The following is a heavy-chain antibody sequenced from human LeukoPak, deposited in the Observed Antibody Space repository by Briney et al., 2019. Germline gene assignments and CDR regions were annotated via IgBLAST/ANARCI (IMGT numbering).Heavy chain of an antibody. CDR1: GGSISSNSYY. Sequence: SETLSLTCTVSGGSISSNSYYWGWILQSPGKGLEWIANIYYSGSTYYNPSLKSRVTISVDTSKNQFSLKLSSVTAADTAVYYCAREPTSYSYDLDNWFDPWGQGTLVTVSS. V-gene: IGHV4-39*07. CDR3: AREPTSYSYDLDNWFDP. J-gene: IGHJ5*02. D-gene: IGHD5-18*01. CDR2: IYYSGST.